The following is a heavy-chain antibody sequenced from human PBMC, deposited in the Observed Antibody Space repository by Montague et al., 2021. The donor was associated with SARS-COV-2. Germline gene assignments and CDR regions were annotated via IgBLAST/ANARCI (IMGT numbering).Heavy chain of an antibody. CDR3: ARSGDPGTTVTYLY. CDR2: ISYTGST. V-gene: IGHV4-39*07. CDR1: GGSISTIVNF. Sequence: SETLSLTCTFSGGSISTIVNFWGWIRQPPGKGLEWIGSISYTGSTYHNPSLKSRVTMSVDTSKNQFSPKLTSVTAADTAVYYCARSGDPGTTVTYLYWGQGTLVTVSS. D-gene: IGHD4-11*01. J-gene: IGHJ4*02.